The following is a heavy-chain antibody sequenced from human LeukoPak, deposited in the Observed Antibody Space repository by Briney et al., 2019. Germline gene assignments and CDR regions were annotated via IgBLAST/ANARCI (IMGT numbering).Heavy chain of an antibody. D-gene: IGHD3-3*01. CDR1: GFTFNTYA. V-gene: IGHV3-23*01. CDR3: AKRYYDFPLDY. CDR2: ISGSGGST. J-gene: IGHJ4*02. Sequence: GGSLRLSCAASGFTFNTYAMNWVRQAPGKGLEWVSTISGSGGSTYYADSVKGRFTISRDNSKNTLYLQINNPRVEDTAVYYCAKRYYDFPLDYWGQGTLVTVSS.